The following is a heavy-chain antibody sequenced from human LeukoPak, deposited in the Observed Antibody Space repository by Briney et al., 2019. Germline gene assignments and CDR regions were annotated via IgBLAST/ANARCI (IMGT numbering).Heavy chain of an antibody. D-gene: IGHD1-26*01. J-gene: IGHJ4*02. CDR3: ARAGRGSYPIDY. CDR2: IYSGGFT. V-gene: IGHV3-66*01. Sequence: PGGSLRLSCAASGFTVSSSYMSWVRQAPGKGLEWVSVIYSGGFTYYADSVKGRFSISRDNSKNTQYLQMNSLRAEDTAVYYCARAGRGSYPIDYWGQGTLVTVSS. CDR1: GFTVSSSY.